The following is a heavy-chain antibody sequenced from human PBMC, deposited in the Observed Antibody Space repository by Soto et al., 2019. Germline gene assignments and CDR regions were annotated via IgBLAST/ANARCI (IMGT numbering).Heavy chain of an antibody. D-gene: IGHD3-10*01. CDR2: IKTKSDGAVT. V-gene: IGHV3-15*05. CDR3: AREWFGDFV. Sequence: EVQLVEPGGGWVKPGGPLRLSCVGSGLTLSDAWMNWVRQIPGKGPEWVGRIKTKSDGAVTDYAALAKGRFTISRDDSENTVYLQMNSLKTEDTAVYYCAREWFGDFVWGQGTLVTVSS. J-gene: IGHJ4*02. CDR1: GLTLSDAW.